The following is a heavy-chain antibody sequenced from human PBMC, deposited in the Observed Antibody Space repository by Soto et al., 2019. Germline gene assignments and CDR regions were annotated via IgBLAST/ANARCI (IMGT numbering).Heavy chain of an antibody. J-gene: IGHJ4*02. CDR1: GGSISSYY. CDR2: IYYSGST. V-gene: IGHV4-59*01. Sequence: SETLSLTCTVSGGSISSYYWSWIRQPPGKGLEWIGYIYYSGSTNYNPSLKSRVTISVDTSKNQFSLKLSSVTAADTAVYYCARGRYFDWLPHFDYWGQGTLVTVS. CDR3: ARGRYFDWLPHFDY. D-gene: IGHD3-9*01.